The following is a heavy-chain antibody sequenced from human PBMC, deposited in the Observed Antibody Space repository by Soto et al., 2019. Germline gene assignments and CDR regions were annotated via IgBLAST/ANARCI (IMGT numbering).Heavy chain of an antibody. Sequence: EASVKVSCKTSGYSFTDYKLHWVRQAPGQGLEWMGWVDPNGGGSNSAQKFQGSVTMTWDTSITTAYLDLTRLTTNDTATYFYETWVDYGDLQGFDFWGQGTLVTVSS. CDR1: GYSFTDYK. D-gene: IGHD4-17*01. CDR2: VDPNGGGS. J-gene: IGHJ4*02. CDR3: ETWVDYGDLQGFDF. V-gene: IGHV1-2*04.